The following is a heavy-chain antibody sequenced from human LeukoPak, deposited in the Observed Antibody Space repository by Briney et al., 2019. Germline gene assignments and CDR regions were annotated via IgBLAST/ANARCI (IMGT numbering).Heavy chain of an antibody. J-gene: IGHJ6*02. V-gene: IGHV3-9*01. CDR1: GFTFDDYA. CDR2: ISWNSGSI. CDR3: AKDIGIGVAGIYYYYGMDV. Sequence: PGGSLRLSCAASGFTFDDYAMHWVRQAPGKGLEWVSGISWNSGSIGYADSVKGRFTISRDNAKNSLYLQMNSLRAEDTALYYCAKDIGIGVAGIYYYYGMDVWGQGTTVTVSS. D-gene: IGHD6-19*01.